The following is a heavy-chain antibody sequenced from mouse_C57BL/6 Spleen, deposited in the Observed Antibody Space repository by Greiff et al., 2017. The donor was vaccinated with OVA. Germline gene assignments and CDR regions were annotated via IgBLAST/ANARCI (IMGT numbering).Heavy chain of an antibody. CDR1: GYSITSGYY. J-gene: IGHJ3*01. D-gene: IGHD1-1*01. CDR2: ISYDGSN. Sequence: ESGPGLVKPSQSLSLTCSVTGYSITSGYYWNWIRQFPGNKLEWMGYISYDGSNNYNPSLKNRISITRDTSKNQFFLKLNSVTTEDTATYYCATDYYGSSQGFAYWGQGTLVTVSA. V-gene: IGHV3-6*01. CDR3: ATDYYGSSQGFAY.